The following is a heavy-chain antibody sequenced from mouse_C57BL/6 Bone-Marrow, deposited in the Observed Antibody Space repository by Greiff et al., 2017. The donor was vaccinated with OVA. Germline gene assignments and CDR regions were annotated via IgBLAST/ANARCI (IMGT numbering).Heavy chain of an antibody. Sequence: EAGGGLVQPKGSLKLSCAASGFTFNTYAMHWVRQAPGKGLEWVARIRSKSSNYATYYADSVKDRFTISRDDSQSMLYLQMNNLKTEDTAMYYCVREGNYYDYDGDAMDYWGQGTSVTVSS. D-gene: IGHD2-4*01. V-gene: IGHV10-3*01. CDR1: GFTFNTYA. J-gene: IGHJ4*01. CDR3: VREGNYYDYDGDAMDY. CDR2: IRSKSSNYAT.